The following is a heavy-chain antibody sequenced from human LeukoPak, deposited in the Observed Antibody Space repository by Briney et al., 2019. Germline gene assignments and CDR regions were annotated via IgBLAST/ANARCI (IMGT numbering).Heavy chain of an antibody. CDR3: ARDYYDTTEGRDAFDY. D-gene: IGHD3-22*01. CDR2: INPNSGGT. J-gene: IGHJ4*02. CDR1: GYTFTGFY. Sequence: ASVKVSCKASGYTFTGFYIHWVRQAPGHGLEWMGWINPNSGGTNYAQKFQDRVTMTRDTSISTAYMELSRLRSDDTAVYYCARDYYDTTEGRDAFDYWGQGTLVTVSS. V-gene: IGHV1-2*02.